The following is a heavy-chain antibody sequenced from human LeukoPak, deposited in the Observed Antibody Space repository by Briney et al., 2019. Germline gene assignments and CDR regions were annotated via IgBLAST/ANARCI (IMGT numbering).Heavy chain of an antibody. D-gene: IGHD4-17*01. CDR3: ARASTTVPNLLDY. V-gene: IGHV3-48*02. J-gene: IGHJ4*02. Sequence: TGGSLRLSCAASGFTFSSYNMNWVRQAPGKGLEWVSYISSSSSTIYYADSVKGRFTISRDNAKSSLYLQMNSLRDGDTAVYYCARASTTVPNLLDYWGQGTLVTVSS. CDR1: GFTFSSYN. CDR2: ISSSSSTI.